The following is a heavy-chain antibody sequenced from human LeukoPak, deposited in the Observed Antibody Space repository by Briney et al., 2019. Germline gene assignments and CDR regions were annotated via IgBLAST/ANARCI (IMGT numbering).Heavy chain of an antibody. CDR2: ISDDGTSK. Sequence: PGGSLRLSCAASGFTLSSYGIHWVRQAPGKGLDWVATISDDGTSKHYADSVKGRFIVSRDNSKNTVYLQMNSLRAEDTAVYYCAKVLLSYLDYWGQGTLVTVSS. J-gene: IGHJ4*02. V-gene: IGHV3-30*18. CDR3: AKVLLSYLDY. CDR1: GFTLSSYG.